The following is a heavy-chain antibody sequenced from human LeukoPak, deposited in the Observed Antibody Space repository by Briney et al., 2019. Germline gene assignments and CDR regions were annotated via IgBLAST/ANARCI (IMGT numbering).Heavy chain of an antibody. Sequence: PGGSLRLSCVDSGFSFNNYAMTWVRQAPGKGLKWVSVISGSGAITYYADSVKGRFTISRDNSKNTLYLQMNSLRAEDTAVCYCAKGVFLVHMYFDYWGQGTLVTVSS. D-gene: IGHD2/OR15-2a*01. J-gene: IGHJ4*02. CDR3: AKGVFLVHMYFDY. CDR1: GFSFNNYA. V-gene: IGHV3-23*01. CDR2: ISGSGAIT.